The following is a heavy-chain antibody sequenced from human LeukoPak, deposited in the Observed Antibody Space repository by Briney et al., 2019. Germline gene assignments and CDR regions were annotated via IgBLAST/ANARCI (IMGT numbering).Heavy chain of an antibody. CDR1: GYTFTGYY. V-gene: IGHV1-2*02. Sequence: ASVKVSCKASGYTFTGYYMHWVRQAPGQGLEWMGWINPNSGGTNYAQKFQGRVTMTRDTSISTAYMELSSLRSEDTAVYYCARNHYGDYVSFDYWGQGTLVTVSS. CDR3: ARNHYGDYVSFDY. CDR2: INPNSGGT. J-gene: IGHJ4*02. D-gene: IGHD4-17*01.